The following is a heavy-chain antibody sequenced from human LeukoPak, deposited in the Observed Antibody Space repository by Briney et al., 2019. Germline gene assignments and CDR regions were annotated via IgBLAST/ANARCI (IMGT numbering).Heavy chain of an antibody. J-gene: IGHJ6*02. V-gene: IGHV3-48*03. CDR2: ISSSGSTT. CDR1: GFTFSSYA. Sequence: GGSLRLSCAASGFTFSSYAMSWVRQAPGKGLEWVSYISSSGSTTNYADSVKGRFTISRDNAKNSLYVQVNSLRVEDTAVYYCARDGGYSYGLTMDVWGQGTTVTVSS. D-gene: IGHD5-18*01. CDR3: ARDGGYSYGLTMDV.